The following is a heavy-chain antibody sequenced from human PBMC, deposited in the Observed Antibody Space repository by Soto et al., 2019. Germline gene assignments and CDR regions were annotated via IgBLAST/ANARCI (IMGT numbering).Heavy chain of an antibody. CDR2: IYWDDDK. J-gene: IGHJ1*01. V-gene: IGHV2-5*02. CDR3: AHTRAIVVIVAEDEYFQH. D-gene: IGHD3-22*01. CDR1: GFSLSTSGVG. Sequence: QITLKESGPTLVKPTQTLTLTCTFSGFSLSTSGVGVGWIRQPPGKGLEWLALIYWDDDKRYSPSLKSRLTITKDTSKNQVVLTMTNVDPADTATYYCAHTRAIVVIVAEDEYFQHWGQDTLVTVSS.